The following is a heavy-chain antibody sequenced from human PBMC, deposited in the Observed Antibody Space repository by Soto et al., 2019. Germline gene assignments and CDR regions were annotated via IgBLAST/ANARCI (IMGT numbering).Heavy chain of an antibody. Sequence: GGSLRLSCAASGFTFSDYYMSWIRQAPGKGLEWVSYISSSGSTIYYADSVKGRFTISRDNAKNSLYLQMNSLRAEDTAVYYCARSKGGGFSGYDFWYFDYWGQGTLVTVSS. CDR2: ISSSGSTI. D-gene: IGHD5-12*01. V-gene: IGHV3-11*01. CDR3: ARSKGGGFSGYDFWYFDY. J-gene: IGHJ4*02. CDR1: GFTFSDYY.